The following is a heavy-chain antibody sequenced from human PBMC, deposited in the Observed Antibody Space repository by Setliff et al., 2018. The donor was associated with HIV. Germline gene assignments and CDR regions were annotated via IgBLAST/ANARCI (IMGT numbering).Heavy chain of an antibody. V-gene: IGHV3-30*02. Sequence: PGGSLRLSCEASGFTFSTYGMNWVRHAPGKGLEWVAFINYDVTYEHYADSVKDRVTISRDNSKDTLYLQMSSLREEDTAVYYCTKDGDYFNWDYDAFDIWGQGTMVTVSS. J-gene: IGHJ3*02. CDR2: INYDVTYE. D-gene: IGHD1-7*01. CDR1: GFTFSTYG. CDR3: TKDGDYFNWDYDAFDI.